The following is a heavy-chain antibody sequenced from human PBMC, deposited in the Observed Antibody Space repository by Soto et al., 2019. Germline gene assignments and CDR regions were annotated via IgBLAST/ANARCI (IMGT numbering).Heavy chain of an antibody. CDR3: ARVTTYYYYGMDV. J-gene: IGHJ6*02. Sequence: SETLSLTCTVSGGSINSYYWSWIRQPPGKGLEWIGNIYYSGTTNYNPSLKSRVTISVDTSKNQFSLKLSSVTAEDTAVYYCARVTTYYYYGMDVWGQGTTVTVSS. CDR1: GGSINSYY. CDR2: IYYSGTT. D-gene: IGHD4-17*01. V-gene: IGHV4-59*12.